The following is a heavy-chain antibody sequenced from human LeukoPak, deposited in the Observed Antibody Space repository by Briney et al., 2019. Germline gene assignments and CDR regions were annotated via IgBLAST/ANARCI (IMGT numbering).Heavy chain of an antibody. CDR1: GFTFDDYS. CDR2: INKDGDRT. J-gene: IGHJ4*02. V-gene: IGHV3-43*01. D-gene: IGHD6-13*01. Sequence: TGGSLRLSCAASGFTFDDYSIHWVRQAPGKGLEWVSLINKDGDRTYYADSVKGRFTISRDNSKNSLYLQMNSLRTEDTALYYCAKEARGSSWTGFDYWGQGTLVTVSS. CDR3: AKEARGSSWTGFDY.